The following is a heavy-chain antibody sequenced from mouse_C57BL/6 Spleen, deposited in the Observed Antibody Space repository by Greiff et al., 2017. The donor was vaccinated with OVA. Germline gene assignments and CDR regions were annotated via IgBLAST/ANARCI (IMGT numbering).Heavy chain of an antibody. CDR2: IYPGNSDT. V-gene: IGHV1-5*01. D-gene: IGHD1-1*01. J-gene: IGHJ4*01. CDR3: TRGGSSSYYYAMDY. Sequence: SGTVLARPGASVKMSCKTSGYTFTSYWMHWVKQRPGQGLEWIGAIYPGNSDTSYNQKFKGKAKLTAVTSVSTAYMELSSLTNEDSAVYYGTRGGSSSYYYAMDYWGQGTSVTVSS. CDR1: GYTFTSYW.